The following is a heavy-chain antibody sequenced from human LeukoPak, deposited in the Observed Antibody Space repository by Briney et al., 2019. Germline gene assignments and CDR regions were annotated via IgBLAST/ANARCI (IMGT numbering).Heavy chain of an antibody. CDR1: GGTFSSYA. J-gene: IGHJ6*02. D-gene: IGHD6-19*01. CDR2: INPSGGST. V-gene: IGHV1-46*01. CDR3: ARDRVAVAGSSEYYGMDV. Sequence: ASVKVSCKASGGTFSSYAISWVRQAPGQGLEWMGIINPSGGSTSYAQKFQGRVTMTRDTSTSTVYMELSSLRSEDTAVYYCARDRVAVAGSSEYYGMDVWGQGTTVTVSS.